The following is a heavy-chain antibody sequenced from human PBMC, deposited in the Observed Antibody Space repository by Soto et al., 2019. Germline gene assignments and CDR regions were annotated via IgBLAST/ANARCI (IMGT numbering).Heavy chain of an antibody. V-gene: IGHV3-15*01. CDR3: TTVGRYFDWAFDN. J-gene: IGHJ4*02. CDR1: GFTFINAR. CDR2: IKTKSEGVTT. D-gene: IGHD3-9*01. Sequence: GGSLRLSCAASGFTFINARMTWVRQAPGKGLEWLGRIKTKSEGVTTDYAAPVKGRFTISRDDSKSTLYLQMNSLKTEDTAVYYCTTVGRYFDWAFDNWGQGTLVTVS.